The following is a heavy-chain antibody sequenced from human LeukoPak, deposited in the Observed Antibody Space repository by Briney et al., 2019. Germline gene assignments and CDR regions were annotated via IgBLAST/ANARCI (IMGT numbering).Heavy chain of an antibody. CDR2: MNPNSGNT. CDR3: ARGRCTNGVCYYYYYGMDV. J-gene: IGHJ6*02. V-gene: IGHV1-8*01. CDR1: GYTLTGYD. Sequence: ASVKVSCKASGYTLTGYDINWVRQATGQGLEWMGWMNPNSGNTGYAQKFQGRVTMTRNTSISTAYMELSSLRSEDTAVYYCARGRCTNGVCYYYYYGMDVWGQGTTVTVSS. D-gene: IGHD2-8*01.